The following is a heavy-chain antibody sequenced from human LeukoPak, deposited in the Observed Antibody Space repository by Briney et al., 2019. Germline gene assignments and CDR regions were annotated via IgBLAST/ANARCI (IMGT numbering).Heavy chain of an antibody. J-gene: IGHJ6*03. Sequence: ASVKVSCKASGGTFSSYAFSWVRQAPGQGLEWMGGIIPIFGTANYTKKFLGRVTITTDESTSTAYMELSSLRSEDTAVYYCASGPVVPAAHRKDYYYYFMDVWGKGTTVTVSS. CDR1: GGTFSSYA. D-gene: IGHD2-2*01. CDR3: ASGPVVPAAHRKDYYYYFMDV. CDR2: IIPIFGTA. V-gene: IGHV1-69*05.